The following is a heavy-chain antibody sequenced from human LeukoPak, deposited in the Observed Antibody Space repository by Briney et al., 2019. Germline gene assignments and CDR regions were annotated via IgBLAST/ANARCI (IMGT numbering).Heavy chain of an antibody. CDR3: ATIVVVPATIWGGGY. CDR2: INPKTGGT. J-gene: IGHJ4*02. Sequence: GASVKVSCKASGYMFTGYYIHWVRQAPGQGLEWMGWINPKTGGTKYAQKFQDRVTMTRDTSISTAYMELRRLRSDDTAMYYCATIVVVPATIWGGGYWGPGTLVTVSS. V-gene: IGHV1-2*02. D-gene: IGHD2-2*02. CDR1: GYMFTGYY.